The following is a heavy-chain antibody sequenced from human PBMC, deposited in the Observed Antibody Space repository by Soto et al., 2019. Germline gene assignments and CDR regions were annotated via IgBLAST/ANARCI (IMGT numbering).Heavy chain of an antibody. D-gene: IGHD3-9*01. CDR2: SYSTGGT. CDR3: ARDREPDGIWTFDS. Sequence: GGSLRLSCAASGFTLGKYTMGWVRQAPGKGLEWVAESYSTGGTEYADSVKGRFTISRDNSKNTLFLQTNSLGVEDTALYYCARDREPDGIWTFDSWGQGTLVTVSS. J-gene: IGHJ4*02. CDR1: GFTLGKYT. V-gene: IGHV3-23*01.